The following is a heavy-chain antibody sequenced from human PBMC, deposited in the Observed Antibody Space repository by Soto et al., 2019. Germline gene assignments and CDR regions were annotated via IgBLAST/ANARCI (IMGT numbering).Heavy chain of an antibody. V-gene: IGHV3-30*18. J-gene: IGHJ4*02. CDR2: ISYDGSNK. CDR3: AKDADTAMGDYFDY. CDR1: GFTFSSYV. D-gene: IGHD5-18*01. Sequence: GGSMRLSCAASGFTFSSYVMHWGRQAPGKGLEWVAVISYDGSNKYYADSVKGRFTISRDNSKNTLYLQMNSLRAEDTAVYYCAKDADTAMGDYFDYWGQGTLVTVSS.